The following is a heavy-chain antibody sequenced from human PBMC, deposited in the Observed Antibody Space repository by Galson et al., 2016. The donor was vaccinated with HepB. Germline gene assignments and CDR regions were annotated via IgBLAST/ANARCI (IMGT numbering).Heavy chain of an antibody. Sequence: SLRLSCAASGFSVSSNYLSWVRQAPGKGLEWVSVIFSAGTTYYADSVQGRFTISRDNSKNTLYLQMNSLRAEDTAVYYRARDSGSVSFDYWGQGTLVIVSS. D-gene: IGHD1-26*01. CDR3: ARDSGSVSFDY. V-gene: IGHV3-53*01. J-gene: IGHJ4*02. CDR1: GFSVSSNY. CDR2: IFSAGTT.